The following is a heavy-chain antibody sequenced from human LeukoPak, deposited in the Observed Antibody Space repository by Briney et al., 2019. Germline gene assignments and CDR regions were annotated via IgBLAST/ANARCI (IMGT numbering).Heavy chain of an antibody. Sequence: SVKVSCKASGGTFSSYAISWVRQAPGQGLEWMGGIIPIFGTANYAQKFQGRVTITADKSTSTAYMELSSLRSEDTAVYYCARSTVGGITLAYWGQGTLVTVSS. CDR2: IIPIFGTA. CDR1: GGTFSSYA. D-gene: IGHD1-26*01. V-gene: IGHV1-69*06. J-gene: IGHJ4*02. CDR3: ARSTVGGITLAY.